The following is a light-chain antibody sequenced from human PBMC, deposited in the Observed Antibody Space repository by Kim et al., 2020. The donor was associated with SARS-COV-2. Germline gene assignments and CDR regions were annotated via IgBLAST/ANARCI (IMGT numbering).Light chain of an antibody. Sequence: ASVGDRVTIPCRASQSISTYLNWYQQKPGKAPKILIYGASSLQSGVPSRFSGGGSGTDFTLTISNLQPEDFATYYCQQSYSSPPFTFGQGTKLEIK. J-gene: IGKJ2*01. CDR1: QSISTY. CDR2: GAS. CDR3: QQSYSSPPFT. V-gene: IGKV1-39*01.